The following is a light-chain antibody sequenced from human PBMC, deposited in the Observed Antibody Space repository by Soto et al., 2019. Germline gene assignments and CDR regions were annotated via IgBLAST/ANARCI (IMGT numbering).Light chain of an antibody. CDR3: AAWDDSLSGYV. Sequence: QSVLTQPPSASGTPGQRVTISCSGSSSNIGSNYVYWYQQLPGTAPKLLSYRNSQRSSGVPDRFSGSKSGTSASLAISGLRSEEEADYYCAAWDDSLSGYVFGTGTKVTVL. CDR1: SSNIGSNY. V-gene: IGLV1-47*01. J-gene: IGLJ1*01. CDR2: RNS.